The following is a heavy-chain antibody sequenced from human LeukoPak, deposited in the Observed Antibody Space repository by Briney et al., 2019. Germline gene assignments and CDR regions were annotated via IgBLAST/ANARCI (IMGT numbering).Heavy chain of an antibody. CDR3: ARDPRRMYSSSWYLT. D-gene: IGHD6-13*01. J-gene: IGHJ4*02. V-gene: IGHV3-11*01. Sequence: PGGSLRLSCAASGFTFSDYYMSWIRQAPGKGLEWVSSISSSGSTIYYADSVKGRFTISRDNAKNSLYLQMNNLRAEDTAVYYCARDPRRMYSSSWYLTWGQGTLVTVSS. CDR2: ISSSGSTI. CDR1: GFTFSDYY.